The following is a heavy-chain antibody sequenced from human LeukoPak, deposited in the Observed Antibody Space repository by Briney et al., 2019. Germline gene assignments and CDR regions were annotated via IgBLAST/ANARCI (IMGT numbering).Heavy chain of an antibody. CDR1: GFTFSDYW. CDR2: INSDGSER. J-gene: IGHJ4*02. Sequence: GGSLRLSCVGSGFTFSDYWMSWVRQAPGKGLEWVANINSDGSERFFLDSVKGRFTISRDNAKQSVYLQMNSLRAEDTGVYYCATTLNIATPCHLWGQGALVTVSS. V-gene: IGHV3-7*01. D-gene: IGHD6-13*01. CDR3: ATTLNIATPCHL.